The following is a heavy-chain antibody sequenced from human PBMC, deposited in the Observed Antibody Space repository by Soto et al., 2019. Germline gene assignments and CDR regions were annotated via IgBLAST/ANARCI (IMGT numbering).Heavy chain of an antibody. D-gene: IGHD3-10*01. CDR1: GDSISSYY. J-gene: IGHJ5*02. Sequence: SETRSLTWTVSGDSISSYYWSGIREPPGKGLEWIGCIYYIGNTNYNPSLKSRVTMSVDTSQNQFSLKFTSVTAADTAAYYCARLGVMVRGISNWFDPWGQGTLVTVYS. V-gene: IGHV4-59*01. CDR3: ARLGVMVRGISNWFDP. CDR2: IYYIGNT.